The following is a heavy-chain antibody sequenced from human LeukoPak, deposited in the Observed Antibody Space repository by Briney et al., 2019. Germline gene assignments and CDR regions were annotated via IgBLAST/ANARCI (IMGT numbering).Heavy chain of an antibody. V-gene: IGHV3-7*01. J-gene: IGHJ4*02. Sequence: GGSLRLSCVASGFSIGPFWMTWVRQAPGKGLEWVANIRGDASRLYYVDSVKGRFTISRDNAKNSLYLQMNSLRAEDTAVYYCARVDRYFDWLQAAFFDYWGQGTLVTVSS. CDR1: GFSIGPFW. D-gene: IGHD3-9*01. CDR3: ARVDRYFDWLQAAFFDY. CDR2: IRGDASRL.